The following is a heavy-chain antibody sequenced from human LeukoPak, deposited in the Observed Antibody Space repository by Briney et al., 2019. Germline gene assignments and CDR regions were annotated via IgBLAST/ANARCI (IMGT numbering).Heavy chain of an antibody. J-gene: IGHJ4*02. D-gene: IGHD2-21*02. CDR3: VRGQGVTYYFDY. V-gene: IGHV4-31*03. CDR2: IYYSGST. CDR1: GGSISSGGYY. Sequence: SETLSLTCTVSGGSISSGGYYWSWIRQHPGKGLEWIGYIYYSGSTYYNLSLKSRVTISVDTSKNQFSLKLSSVTAADTAVYYCVRGQGVTYYFDYWGQGTLVTVSS.